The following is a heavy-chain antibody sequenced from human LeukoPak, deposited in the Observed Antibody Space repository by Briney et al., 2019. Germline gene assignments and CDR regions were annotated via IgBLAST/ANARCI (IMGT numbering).Heavy chain of an antibody. CDR1: GFTFNTYV. J-gene: IGHJ4*02. V-gene: IGHV3-23*01. Sequence: QAGGSLRLSCAASGFTFNTYVMNWVRQAPGKGLEWVSSISGSGDSTYYADSVKGRFTISRDNSKNTLYLQMNSLRAEDTAVYYCAKGDLPLLYGGAFVSWGQGILVTVSS. CDR3: AKGDLPLLYGGAFVS. D-gene: IGHD1-26*01. CDR2: ISGSGDST.